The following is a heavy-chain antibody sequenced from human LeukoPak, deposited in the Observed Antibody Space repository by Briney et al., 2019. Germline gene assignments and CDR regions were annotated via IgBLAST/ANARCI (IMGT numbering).Heavy chain of an antibody. D-gene: IGHD6-19*01. CDR2: IYSGGST. CDR3: ARGTSSGWYGSY. J-gene: IGHJ4*02. Sequence: GRSLRLSCAASGFTFSSYAMHWVRQAPGKGLEWVSVIYSGGSTYYADSVKGRFTMSRDNSKNTLYLQMNSLRAEDTAVYYCARGTSSGWYGSYWGQGTLVTVSS. CDR1: GFTFSSYA. V-gene: IGHV3-53*01.